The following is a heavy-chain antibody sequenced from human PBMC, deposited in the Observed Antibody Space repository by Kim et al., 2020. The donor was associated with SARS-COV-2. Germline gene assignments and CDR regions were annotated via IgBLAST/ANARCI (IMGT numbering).Heavy chain of an antibody. CDR1: GGTFSSYA. CDR3: AAGAGTISTWGY. Sequence: SVKVSCKASGGTFSSYAISWVRQAPGQGLEWMGGIIPIFGTANYAQKFQGRVTITADESTSTAYMELSSLRSEDTAVYYYAAGAGTISTWGYWGQGTLVTVSS. CDR2: IIPIFGTA. J-gene: IGHJ4*02. D-gene: IGHD3-9*01. V-gene: IGHV1-69*13.